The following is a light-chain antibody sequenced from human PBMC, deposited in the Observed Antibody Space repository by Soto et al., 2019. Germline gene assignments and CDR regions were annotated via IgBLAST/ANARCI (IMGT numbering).Light chain of an antibody. V-gene: IGLV2-8*01. Sequence: QSALTQPPSASGSPGQSVTISCTGTSSDVGGYNYVSWYQQHPGKAPKLMIYEASQRPSGVPDRFSGSKSGNTASLTVSGLNVEDEADYYCSSYAGSNNFVVFGGGTKVTVL. CDR2: EAS. CDR1: SSDVGGYNY. J-gene: IGLJ2*01. CDR3: SSYAGSNNFVV.